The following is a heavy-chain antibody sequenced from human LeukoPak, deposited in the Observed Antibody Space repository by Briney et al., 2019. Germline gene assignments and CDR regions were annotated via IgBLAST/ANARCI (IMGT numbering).Heavy chain of an antibody. D-gene: IGHD2-21*01. V-gene: IGHV3-30*02. CDR2: IRYDGSNK. J-gene: IGHJ4*02. CDR3: AKAPVTSCRGAYCYPFDS. CDR1: GFTFSTFG. Sequence: PGGSLRLSCAASGFTFSTFGMHWVRQAPGKGLEWVAFIRYDGSNKYYADSVKGRFTISRDNSKNMLYLQMNSLRAEDAAVYFCAKAPVTSCRGAYCYPFDSWGQGTLVTVSS.